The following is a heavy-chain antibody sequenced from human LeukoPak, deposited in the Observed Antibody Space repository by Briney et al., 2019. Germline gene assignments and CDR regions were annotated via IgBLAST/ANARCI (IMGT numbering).Heavy chain of an antibody. CDR3: ARDGYYDSSGYYDY. Sequence: GGSLRLSCAASGFTFSTYAMHWVRQAPGKGLEYVSAISTNGDRTYYANSVKGRFTISRDNSKNTLYLRMGSLRAEDMAVYYCARDGYYDSSGYYDYWGQGTLVTVSS. J-gene: IGHJ4*02. D-gene: IGHD3-22*01. V-gene: IGHV3-64*01. CDR1: GFTFSTYA. CDR2: ISTNGDRT.